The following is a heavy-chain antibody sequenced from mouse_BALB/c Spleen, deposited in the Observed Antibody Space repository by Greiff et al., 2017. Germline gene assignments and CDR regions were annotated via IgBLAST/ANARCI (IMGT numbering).Heavy chain of an antibody. J-gene: IGHJ2*01. Sequence: EVQRVESGGGLVQPGGSLKLSCAASGFTFSSYTMSWVRQTPEKRLEWVAYISNGGGSTYYPDSVKGRFTISRDNAKNTLYLQMSSLKSEDTAMYYCARDRDYYGSSYDYWGQGTTLTVSS. CDR3: ARDRDYYGSSYDY. V-gene: IGHV5-12-2*01. CDR2: ISNGGGST. CDR1: GFTFSSYT. D-gene: IGHD1-1*01.